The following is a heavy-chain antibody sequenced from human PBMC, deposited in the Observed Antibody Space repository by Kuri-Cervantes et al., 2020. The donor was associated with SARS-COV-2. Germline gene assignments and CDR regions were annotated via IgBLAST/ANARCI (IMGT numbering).Heavy chain of an antibody. V-gene: IGHV3-48*04. CDR3: ARVVVVVPAARVYYYYMDV. CDR1: GFTFSSYS. CDR2: ISSSSSTI. J-gene: IGHJ6*03. D-gene: IGHD2-2*01. Sequence: GESPKISCAASGFTFSSYSMNWVRQAPGKGLEWVSYISSSSSTIYYADSVKGRFTISRDNAKNSLYLQMNSLRAEDTAVYYCARVVVVVPAARVYYYYMDVWGKGTTVTVSS.